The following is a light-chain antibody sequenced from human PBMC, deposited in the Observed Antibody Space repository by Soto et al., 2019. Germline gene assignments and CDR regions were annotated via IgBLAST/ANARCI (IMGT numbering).Light chain of an antibody. CDR1: GFSIGTNT. CDR3: AAWDGSLNNVL. V-gene: IGLV1-44*01. Sequence: QSVLTQPPSASGTPGQRVTISCSGSGFSIGTNTVNWYRQLPGTAPKLLIYGDNQRPSGVPDRFSGSKSGTSAPLAISGLQSEDEADYYCAAWDGSLNNVLFGGGTQLTVL. J-gene: IGLJ2*01. CDR2: GDN.